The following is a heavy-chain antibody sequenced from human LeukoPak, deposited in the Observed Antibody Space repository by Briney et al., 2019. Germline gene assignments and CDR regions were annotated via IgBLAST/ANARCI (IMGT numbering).Heavy chain of an antibody. CDR3: ATSRAVAGAIDY. Sequence: PGGSLRLSCAASGFTVSSNYMSWVRQAPGKGLDWVSVIYSGGYTYYVDSVKGRFTISRDNSKNTVYLQMNSLRAEDTALYYCATSRAVAGAIDYRGQGTLVTVSS. V-gene: IGHV3-53*01. D-gene: IGHD6-19*01. J-gene: IGHJ4*02. CDR1: GFTVSSNY. CDR2: IYSGGYT.